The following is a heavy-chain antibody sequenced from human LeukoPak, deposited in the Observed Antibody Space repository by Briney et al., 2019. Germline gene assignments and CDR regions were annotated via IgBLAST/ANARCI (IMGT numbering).Heavy chain of an antibody. CDR1: GFSLSDFG. CDR3: AIGGLTTIDY. J-gene: IGHJ4*02. Sequence: PGGSLRLSCAASGFSLSDFGTRWVRQAPGKGLEWVAVMSSDERNQYYADSVQGRFTLSRDNSRNTRFLQMNSLRVEDTAVYYCAIGGLTTIDYWGQGTLVAVSS. V-gene: IGHV3-30*03. D-gene: IGHD2-21*02. CDR2: MSSDERNQ.